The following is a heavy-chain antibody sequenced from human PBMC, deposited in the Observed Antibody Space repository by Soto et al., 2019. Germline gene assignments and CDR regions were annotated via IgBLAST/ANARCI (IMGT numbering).Heavy chain of an antibody. CDR2: ISGSGGST. D-gene: IGHD1-26*01. CDR1: GFTFSSYA. Sequence: EVQLLESGGGLVQPGGSLRLSCAASGFTFSSYAMRWVRQGPGKGLEGVSAISGSGGSTYYADSVKGRFTISRDNSKNTLYLQMNSLRAEDTAVYYCARRGSGSYYDYWGQGTLVTVSS. J-gene: IGHJ4*02. CDR3: ARRGSGSYYDY. V-gene: IGHV3-23*01.